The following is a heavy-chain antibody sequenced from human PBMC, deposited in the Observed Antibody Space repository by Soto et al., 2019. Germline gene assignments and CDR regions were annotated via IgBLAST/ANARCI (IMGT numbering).Heavy chain of an antibody. J-gene: IGHJ4*02. CDR3: ASDGCRHSGGIDY. V-gene: IGHV1-69*01. CDR2: IIPIFGTA. Sequence: QVQLVQSGAEVKKPGSSVKVSCKASGGTFSSYSINWVRQAPGQGLEWMGEIIPIFGTANYAQKFQGRGTITADESTSTAYMKLSCPSSEYTPVYYFASDGCRHSGGIDYWVQGALVTVSS. D-gene: IGHD2-15*01. CDR1: GGTFSSYS.